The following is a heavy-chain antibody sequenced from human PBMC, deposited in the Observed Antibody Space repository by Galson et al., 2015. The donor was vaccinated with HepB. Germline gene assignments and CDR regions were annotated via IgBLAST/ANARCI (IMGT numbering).Heavy chain of an antibody. V-gene: IGHV1-18*01. CDR2: ISAHDDKT. J-gene: IGHJ4*02. D-gene: IGHD3-22*01. CDR3: GRDAHYVVNSGYFDY. CDR1: GYTFNNYG. Sequence: SVKVSCKASGYTFNNYGFSWVRQAPGQGLEWMGWISAHDDKTNFAQKFQGRVTMTIDTSTSTAYMALRSLGPDDTAVYYCGRDAHYVVNSGYFDYWGQGTLVTVSS.